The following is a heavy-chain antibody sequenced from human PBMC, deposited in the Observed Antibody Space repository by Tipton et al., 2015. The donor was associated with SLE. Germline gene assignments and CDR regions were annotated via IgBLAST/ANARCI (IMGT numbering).Heavy chain of an antibody. CDR3: ARPTGYDPDAFDI. CDR2: IYISGST. D-gene: IGHD5-12*01. V-gene: IGHV4-61*02. Sequence: TLSLNCTVSGGSISSGSYYWSWIRQPAGKGLEWIGRIYISGSTSFNPSLKSRVTMSVDTSKNQFSLKLSSVTAADTAVYYCARPTGYDPDAFDIWGQGTMVAVSS. J-gene: IGHJ3*02. CDR1: GGSISSGSYY.